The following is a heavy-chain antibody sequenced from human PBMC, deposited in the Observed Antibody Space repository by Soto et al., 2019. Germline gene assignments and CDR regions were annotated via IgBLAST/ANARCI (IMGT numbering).Heavy chain of an antibody. CDR1: GYTCTTYY. D-gene: IGHD6-6*01. CDR3: ARDPASIAAPYYYGMDV. CDR2: INPSGGST. J-gene: IGHJ6*02. Sequence: ASVKVSCKASGYTCTTYYMHWVRQAPGQGPEWMGIINPSGGSTSYAQKFQGRVTMTRDRSTSTVYMELSSLRSEDTAVYYCARDPASIAAPYYYGMDVWGQGTTVSVSS. V-gene: IGHV1-46*01.